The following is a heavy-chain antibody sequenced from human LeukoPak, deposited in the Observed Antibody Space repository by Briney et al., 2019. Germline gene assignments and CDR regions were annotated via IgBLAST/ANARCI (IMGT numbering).Heavy chain of an antibody. Sequence: ASVKVSCKASGYTFINHWMHWVRQAPGQGLEWVGLINPTGTTTLYAQKFQGRITLTRDMSATTDYMELSSLTSEDTAVYYCARDSPNEAILWWSIDYWGQGTLVTVSS. CDR3: ARDSPNEAILWWSIDY. V-gene: IGHV1-46*01. D-gene: IGHD2-21*01. CDR1: GYTFINHW. CDR2: INPTGTTT. J-gene: IGHJ4*02.